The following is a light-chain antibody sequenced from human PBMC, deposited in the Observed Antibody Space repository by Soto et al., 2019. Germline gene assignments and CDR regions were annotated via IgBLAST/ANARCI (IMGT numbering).Light chain of an antibody. J-gene: IGKJ1*01. V-gene: IGKV3-11*01. CDR3: QQYDNWPWT. Sequence: EIMLTQSPATLSLSPGERATLSCRASQSVSSFLAWYQQRPGQAPRLLIYDASNRATGTPARFSGSGSGTEFILTISGLEPEDSGIYHCQQYDNWPWTFGQGTKVDSK. CDR1: QSVSSF. CDR2: DAS.